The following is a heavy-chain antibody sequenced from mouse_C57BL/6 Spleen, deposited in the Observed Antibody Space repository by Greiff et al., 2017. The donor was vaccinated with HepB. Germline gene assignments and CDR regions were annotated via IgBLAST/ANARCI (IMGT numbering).Heavy chain of an antibody. Sequence: EVKLQESGGGLVKPGGSLKLSCAASGFTFSDYGMHWVRQAPEKGLEWVAYISSGSSTIYYADTVKGRFTISRDNAKNTLFLQMTSLRSEDTAMYYCARRRYYGSSSYYYAMDYWGQGTSVTVSS. CDR1: GFTFSDYG. J-gene: IGHJ4*01. CDR2: ISSGSSTI. V-gene: IGHV5-17*01. CDR3: ARRRYYGSSSYYYAMDY. D-gene: IGHD1-1*01.